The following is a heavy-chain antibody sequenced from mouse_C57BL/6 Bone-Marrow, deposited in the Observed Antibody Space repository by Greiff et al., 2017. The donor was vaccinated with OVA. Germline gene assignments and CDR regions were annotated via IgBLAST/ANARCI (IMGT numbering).Heavy chain of an antibody. D-gene: IGHD2-1*01. Sequence: EVQRVESGGGLVQSGRSLRLSCATSGFTFSDFYMEWVRQAPGKGLEWIAASRNKANDYTTEYSASVKGRFIVSRDTSQSILYLQMNALRAEDTAIYYCARDELLYPFAYWGQGTLVTVSA. CDR2: SRNKANDYTT. CDR3: ARDELLYPFAY. J-gene: IGHJ3*01. V-gene: IGHV7-1*01. CDR1: GFTFSDFY.